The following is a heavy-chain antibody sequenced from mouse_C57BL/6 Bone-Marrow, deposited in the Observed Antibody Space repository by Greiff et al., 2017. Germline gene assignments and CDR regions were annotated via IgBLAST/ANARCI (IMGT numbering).Heavy chain of an antibody. CDR3: ARSRDDAMDY. Sequence: VQLVESGAELVRPGTSVKMSCKASGYTFTTYWIGCAKQRPGHGLEWIGDIYPGGGYTNYNEKFKGKATLTADKSSSTAYMQFSSLTSEDSAIYYCARSRDDAMDYWGQGTSVTVSS. CDR2: IYPGGGYT. D-gene: IGHD3-3*01. CDR1: GYTFTTYW. J-gene: IGHJ4*01. V-gene: IGHV1-63*01.